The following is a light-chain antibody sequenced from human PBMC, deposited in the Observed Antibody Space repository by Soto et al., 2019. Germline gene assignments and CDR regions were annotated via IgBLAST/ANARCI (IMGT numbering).Light chain of an antibody. CDR2: KTF. J-gene: IGKJ1*01. CDR1: QSIDIW. CDR3: QNYKSPPWT. Sequence: DIQMTQSPSTLSASVGDRVTITCRASQSIDIWLAWYQQKPGKAPKLLIYKTFSLESGVPSRFSGSGSGTEFTLTISILQPDDFATYYCQNYKSPPWTFGQGTKVEIK. V-gene: IGKV1-5*03.